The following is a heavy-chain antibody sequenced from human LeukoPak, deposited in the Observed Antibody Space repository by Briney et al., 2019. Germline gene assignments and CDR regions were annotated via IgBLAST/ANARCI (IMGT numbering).Heavy chain of an antibody. V-gene: IGHV1-18*01. CDR1: GYTFTSYG. D-gene: IGHD2-15*01. CDR3: ARAAVYCSDGSCSGGQNAFDI. J-gene: IGHJ3*02. CDR2: ISAYNGNI. Sequence: ASVKVSCKASGYTFTSYGISWVRQAPGQGLEWMGWISAYNGNIKYAQKLQGRVTMTTDTSTSTAYMELRSLRSEDTAVYYCARAAVYCSDGSCSGGQNAFDIWGQGTMVTVSS.